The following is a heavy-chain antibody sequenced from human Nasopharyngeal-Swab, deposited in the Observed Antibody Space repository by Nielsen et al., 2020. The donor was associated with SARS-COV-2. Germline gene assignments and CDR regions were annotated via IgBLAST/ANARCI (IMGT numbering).Heavy chain of an antibody. CDR3: ATDPPHFQPLYYFDY. Sequence: GGSLRLSCAASGFTFSSYRMNWVRQAPGKGLEWGSSISSSSSYIFYADSVKGRFTISRDNANRSLSLQMNSLSAEDTAMYYCATDPPHFQPLYYFDYWGQGTLVTVSS. CDR2: ISSSSSYI. J-gene: IGHJ4*02. D-gene: IGHD2-2*01. V-gene: IGHV3-21*01. CDR1: GFTFSSYR.